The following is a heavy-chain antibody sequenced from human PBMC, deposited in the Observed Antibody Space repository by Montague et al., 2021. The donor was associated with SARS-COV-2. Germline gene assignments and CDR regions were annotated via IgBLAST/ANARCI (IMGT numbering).Heavy chain of an antibody. CDR3: ARGTKREFAADYDSSGYASDY. CDR2: INHSGST. CDR1: GGSFSGYY. D-gene: IGHD3-22*01. Sequence: SETLSLTCAVYGGSFSGYYWSWIRQPPGKGLEWIGEINHSGSTKYNPSLKSRVTISVDTSKNQFSLKLSSVTVADTAVYYCARGTKREFAADYDSSGYASDYWGQGTLVTVSS. J-gene: IGHJ4*02. V-gene: IGHV4-34*01.